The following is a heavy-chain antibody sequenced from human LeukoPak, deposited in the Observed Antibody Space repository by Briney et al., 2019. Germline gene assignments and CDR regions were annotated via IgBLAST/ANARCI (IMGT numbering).Heavy chain of an antibody. D-gene: IGHD3-10*01. CDR1: GGSISSYY. V-gene: IGHV4-59*01. CDR2: IYYSGST. Sequence: PSETLSLTCTVSGGSISSYYWSWIRQPPGKGLEWIGYIYYSGSTNYNPSLKSRVTISVDTSKNQFSLKLSSVTAADTAVYYCARVRVREDADAFDIWGQGTMVTVSS. CDR3: ARVRVREDADAFDI. J-gene: IGHJ3*02.